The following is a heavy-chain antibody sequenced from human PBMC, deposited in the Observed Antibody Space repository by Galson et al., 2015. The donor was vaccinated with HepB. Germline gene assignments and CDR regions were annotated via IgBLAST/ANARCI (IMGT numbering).Heavy chain of an antibody. D-gene: IGHD5-24*01. CDR1: GYSFTSYW. CDR3: ARHMAEQPRFPYYYGMDV. CDR2: IDPSDSYT. V-gene: IGHV5-10-1*01. Sequence: QSGAEVKKPGESLRISCKGSGYSFTSYWISWVRQMPGKGLEWVGRIDPSDSYTNYSPSFQGHVTISADKSISTAYLQWSSLKASDAAMYYCARHMAEQPRFPYYYGMDVWGQGTTVTVSS. J-gene: IGHJ6*02.